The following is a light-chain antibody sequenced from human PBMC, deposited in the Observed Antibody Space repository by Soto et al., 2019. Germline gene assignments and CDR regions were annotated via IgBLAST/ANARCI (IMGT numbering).Light chain of an antibody. CDR2: SSN. CDR1: SSNIGSNS. Sequence: QSVLTQPPSASGTPGQRVTISCSGSSSNIGSNSVNWYQQLPGTAPKLLMYSSNQRPSGVPDRCSGSKSGTSASLAVSGLQSEDEADYYCAAWDDSLNGVVFGGGTKLTAL. V-gene: IGLV1-44*01. J-gene: IGLJ2*01. CDR3: AAWDDSLNGVV.